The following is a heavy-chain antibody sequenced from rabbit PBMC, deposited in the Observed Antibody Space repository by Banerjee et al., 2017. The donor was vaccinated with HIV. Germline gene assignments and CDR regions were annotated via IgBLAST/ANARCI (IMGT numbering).Heavy chain of an antibody. Sequence: QEQLVESGGGLVQPEGSLTLTCTASGFSFSNRYWVCWVRQAPGKGLEWIACIDTGSSGSTDYASWAKGRFTISKTSSTTVTLQMTSLTAADTATYFCARGYTGGSGYYDLWGPGTLVTVS. J-gene: IGHJ6*01. CDR1: GFSFSNRYW. CDR3: ARGYTGGSGYYDL. V-gene: IGHV1S45*01. CDR2: IDTGSSGST. D-gene: IGHD1-1*01.